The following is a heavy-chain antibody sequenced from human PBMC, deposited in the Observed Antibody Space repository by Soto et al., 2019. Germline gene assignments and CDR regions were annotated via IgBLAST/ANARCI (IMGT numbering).Heavy chain of an antibody. Sequence: QVQLVESGGGVVQPGRSLRLSCAASGFTFSSYGMHWVRQAPGKGLEWVAVISYDGSNKYYADSVKGRFTISRDNSKNTRELQMNSLRAEDTAVYYCAKEMVGGYLFDYWGQGTLVTVSS. V-gene: IGHV3-30*18. D-gene: IGHD3-22*01. J-gene: IGHJ4*02. CDR2: ISYDGSNK. CDR3: AKEMVGGYLFDY. CDR1: GFTFSSYG.